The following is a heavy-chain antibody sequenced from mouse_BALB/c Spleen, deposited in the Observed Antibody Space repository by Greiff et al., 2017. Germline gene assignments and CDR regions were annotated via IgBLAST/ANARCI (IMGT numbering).Heavy chain of an antibody. J-gene: IGHJ4*01. CDR1: GYSITSDYA. D-gene: IGHD1-1*01. CDR2: ISYSGST. Sequence: EVKLMESGPGLVKPSQSLSLTCTVTGYSITSDYAWNWIRQFPGNKLEWMGYISYSGSTSYNPSLKSRISITRDTSKNQFFLQLNSVTTEDTATYYCARNYYGSIYAMDYWGQGTSVTVSS. CDR3: ARNYYGSIYAMDY. V-gene: IGHV3-2*02.